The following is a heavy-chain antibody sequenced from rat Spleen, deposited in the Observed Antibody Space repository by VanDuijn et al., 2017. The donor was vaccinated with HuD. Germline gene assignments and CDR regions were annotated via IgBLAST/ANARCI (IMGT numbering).Heavy chain of an antibody. CDR2: ISYEGSST. CDR3: ARHSNWGFDY. Sequence: EVQLVESGGGLVQPGRSMKLSCAASGFTFSNYYMAWVRQAPKKGLEWVASISYEGSSTYYGDSVKGRFTISRDNPRSTLYLQMNSLRSEDTATYYCARHSNWGFDYWGQGVMVTVSS. CDR1: GFTFSNYY. J-gene: IGHJ2*01. D-gene: IGHD5-1*01. V-gene: IGHV5-22*01.